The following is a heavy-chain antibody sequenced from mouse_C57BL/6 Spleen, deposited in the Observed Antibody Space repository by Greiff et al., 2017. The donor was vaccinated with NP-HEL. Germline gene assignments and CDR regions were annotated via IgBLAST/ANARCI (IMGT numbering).Heavy chain of an antibody. CDR3: ATGTGGVYFDY. D-gene: IGHD4-1*01. J-gene: IGHJ2*01. CDR1: GYTFTSYG. V-gene: IGHV1-81*01. CDR2: IYPRSGNT. Sequence: QVQLQQSGAELARPGASVKLSCKASGYTFTSYGISWVKQRTGQGLEWIGEIYPRSGNTYYNEKFKGKATLTADKSSSTAYMELRSLTSEDSAVYFCATGTGGVYFDYWGQGTTLTVSS.